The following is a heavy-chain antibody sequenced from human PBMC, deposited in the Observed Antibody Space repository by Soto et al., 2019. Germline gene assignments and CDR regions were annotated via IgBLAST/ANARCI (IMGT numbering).Heavy chain of an antibody. V-gene: IGHV3-23*01. CDR2: ISESDGSR. CDR1: GFIFSSYA. CDR3: AKSGSLTIFGVVLKYWYFDL. Sequence: EVQLLESGGGLIQPGGSLTLSCTASGFIFSSYAMSWVRQAPGKGVEWVSGISESDGSRYYADSVKGRFTISRDNFKNTLYLQMNSLRADDTAVYYCAKSGSLTIFGVVLKYWYFDLWGRGTVVTVSS. J-gene: IGHJ2*01. D-gene: IGHD3-3*01.